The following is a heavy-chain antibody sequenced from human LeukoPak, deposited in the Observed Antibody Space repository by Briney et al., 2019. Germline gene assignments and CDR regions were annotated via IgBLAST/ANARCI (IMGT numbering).Heavy chain of an antibody. D-gene: IGHD6-19*01. Sequence: KASETLSLTCAVYGGSFSGYYWTWIRQPPGKGLEWIGEINHSGSTNFNPSLKSRVTISLDTSKNQFSLKLSSVTAADTAVYYCAGDSSGWYHNFDYWGQGTLVTVSS. CDR2: INHSGST. V-gene: IGHV4-34*01. J-gene: IGHJ4*02. CDR1: GGSFSGYY. CDR3: AGDSSGWYHNFDY.